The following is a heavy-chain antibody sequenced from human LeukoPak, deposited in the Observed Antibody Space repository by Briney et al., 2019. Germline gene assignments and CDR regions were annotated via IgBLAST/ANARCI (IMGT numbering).Heavy chain of an antibody. J-gene: IGHJ3*02. Sequence: SETLSLTCAVYGGSFSGYYWSWIRQPPGKGLEWIGEINHSGSTNYNPSLKSRVTISVDTSKNQFSLKLSSVTAADTAVYYCARGTKRWSYASDIWGQGTMVTVSS. V-gene: IGHV4-34*01. CDR3: ARGTKRWSYASDI. CDR2: INHSGST. D-gene: IGHD4-23*01. CDR1: GGSFSGYY.